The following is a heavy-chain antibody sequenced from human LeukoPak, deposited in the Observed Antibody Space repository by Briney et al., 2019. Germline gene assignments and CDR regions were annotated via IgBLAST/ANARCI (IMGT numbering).Heavy chain of an antibody. Sequence: PGGSLRLSCLASGFTFSSYTMYWVRQAPGKGLKYVSTINSNGGSTYYTDSVKGRFTISRDNSKNTLYLQMSSLRVEDTAVYYCVKITSVTGGDCWGQGTRLTVSS. CDR2: INSNGGST. CDR3: VKITSVTGGDC. V-gene: IGHV3-64D*09. CDR1: GFTFSSYT. J-gene: IGHJ4*02. D-gene: IGHD1-1*01.